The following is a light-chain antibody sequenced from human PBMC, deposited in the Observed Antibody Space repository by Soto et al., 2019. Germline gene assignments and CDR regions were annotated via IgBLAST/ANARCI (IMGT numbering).Light chain of an antibody. CDR3: QSYDSSLSGSGV. CDR1: SSNIGAGYD. Sequence: QCVLTQPPSVSGAPGQRVTISCTGSSSNIGAGYDVHWYQQLPGTAPKLLIYGNSNRPSGVPDRFSGSKSGTSASLAITGLQAEDEADYYCQSYDSSLSGSGVFGGGTKVTVL. J-gene: IGLJ3*02. CDR2: GNS. V-gene: IGLV1-40*01.